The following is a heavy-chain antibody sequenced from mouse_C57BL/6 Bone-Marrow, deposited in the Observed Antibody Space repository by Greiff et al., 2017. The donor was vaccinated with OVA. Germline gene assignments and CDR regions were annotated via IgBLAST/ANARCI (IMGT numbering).Heavy chain of an antibody. J-gene: IGHJ4*01. CDR2: IDPSDSYT. CDR3: ARIDYALYYYAMDY. V-gene: IGHV1-50*01. D-gene: IGHD2-4*01. CDR1: GYTFTSYW. Sequence: QVQLQQPGAELVKPGASVKLSCKASGYTFTSYWMQWVKQRPGQGLEWIGEIDPSDSYTNYNQKFKGKATLTVDTSSSTAYMQLSSLTSEDSAVYYCARIDYALYYYAMDYWGQGTSVTVSS.